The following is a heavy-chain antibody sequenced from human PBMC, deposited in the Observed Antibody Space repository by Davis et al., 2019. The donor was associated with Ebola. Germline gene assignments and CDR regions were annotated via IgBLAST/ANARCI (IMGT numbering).Heavy chain of an antibody. CDR3: AAPSYDFWSGPDY. J-gene: IGHJ4*02. D-gene: IGHD3-3*01. CDR2: IVVGSGNT. V-gene: IGHV1-58*01. Sequence: SVKVSCKASGFTFTSSAVQWVRQARGQRLEWIGWIVVGSGNTNYAQKFQERVTIIRDMSTSTAYMELSSLRSEDTAVYYCAAPSYDFWSGPDYWGQGTLVTVSS. CDR1: GFTFTSSA.